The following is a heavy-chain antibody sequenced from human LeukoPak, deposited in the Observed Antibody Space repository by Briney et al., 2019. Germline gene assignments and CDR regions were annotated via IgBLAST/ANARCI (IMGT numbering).Heavy chain of an antibody. CDR3: ARVSYSSSSYFDY. J-gene: IGHJ4*02. V-gene: IGHV3-21*01. D-gene: IGHD6-6*01. Sequence: GGSLRLSCAASGFTFSSYSMNWVRQPPGKGLEGVSSISSSSSYIYYAGSVKGRFTISRDNAKNSLYLQMNSLRAEDTAVYYCARVSYSSSSYFDYWGQGTLVTVSS. CDR1: GFTFSSYS. CDR2: ISSSSSYI.